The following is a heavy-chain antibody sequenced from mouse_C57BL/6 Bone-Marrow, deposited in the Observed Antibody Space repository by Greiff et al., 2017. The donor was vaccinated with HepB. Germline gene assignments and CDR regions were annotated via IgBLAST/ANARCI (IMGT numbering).Heavy chain of an antibody. Sequence: VQLQQPGAELVRPGSSVKLSCKASGYTFTSYWMHWVKQRPIQGLEWIGNIDPSDSETHYNQKFKDKATLTVDKSSSTAYMQLSSLTSEDSAVYYCARGGSYDGYYQGFAYWGQGTLVTVSA. CDR2: IDPSDSET. D-gene: IGHD2-3*01. V-gene: IGHV1-52*01. J-gene: IGHJ3*01. CDR3: ARGGSYDGYYQGFAY. CDR1: GYTFTSYW.